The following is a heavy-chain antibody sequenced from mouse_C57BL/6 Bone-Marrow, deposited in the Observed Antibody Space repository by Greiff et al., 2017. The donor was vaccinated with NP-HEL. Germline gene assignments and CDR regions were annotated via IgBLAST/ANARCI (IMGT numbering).Heavy chain of an antibody. J-gene: IGHJ2*01. CDR1: GYTFTSYW. CDR2: IYPGSGST. Sequence: QVQLKQPGAELVKPGASVKMSCKASGYTFTSYWITWVKQRPGQGLEWIGDIYPGSGSTNYNEKFKSKATLTVDTSSSTAYMQLSSLSSADSPLFYCARSECENGGQGTTLTDST. V-gene: IGHV1-55*01. CDR3: ARSECEN.